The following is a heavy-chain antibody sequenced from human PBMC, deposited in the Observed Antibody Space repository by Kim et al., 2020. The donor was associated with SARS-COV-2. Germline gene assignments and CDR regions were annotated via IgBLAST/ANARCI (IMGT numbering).Heavy chain of an antibody. CDR3: ARGGGIYYEDV. CDR2: VNHSGST. V-gene: IGHV4-34*01. D-gene: IGHD1-26*01. Sequence: SETLSLTCAVYGGSFSGYYWSWIRQPPGKGLEWIGEVNHSGSTNYNPSLKSRVTISVDTSKNQISLKVSSVTAADTAVYYCARGGGIYYEDVWGQGTTVTVSS. CDR1: GGSFSGYY. J-gene: IGHJ6*02.